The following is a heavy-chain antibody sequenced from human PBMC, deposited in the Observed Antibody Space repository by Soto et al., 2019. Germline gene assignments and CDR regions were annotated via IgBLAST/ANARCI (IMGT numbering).Heavy chain of an antibody. V-gene: IGHV3-7*05. CDR2: IKRDGSER. CDR1: GFTFGNFW. CDR3: AKYGTISGYDFDS. D-gene: IGHD3-10*02. Sequence: PGGSLRFSCAASGFTFGNFWMSWVRQAPGKGPEWVANIKRDGSERYYADSVKGRFAISRDNAKNSVYLQMNSLRAEDTAVYYCAKYGTISGYDFDSWGQGALVTVSS. J-gene: IGHJ4*02.